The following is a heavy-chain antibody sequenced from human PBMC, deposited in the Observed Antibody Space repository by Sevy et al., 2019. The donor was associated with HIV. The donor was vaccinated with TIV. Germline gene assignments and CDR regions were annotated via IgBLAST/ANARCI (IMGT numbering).Heavy chain of an antibody. CDR1: GGSISSSSYY. J-gene: IGHJ4*02. CDR3: ARRPFGGVIVPFDY. V-gene: IGHV4-39*01. Sequence: SETLSLTCTVSGGSISSSSYYWGWIRQPPGKGLEWMGSIYYSGSTYYNPSLKSRVTISVDTSKNQFSLKLSSVTAADTAVYYCARRPFGGVIVPFDYWGQGTLVTVSS. D-gene: IGHD3-16*02. CDR2: IYYSGST.